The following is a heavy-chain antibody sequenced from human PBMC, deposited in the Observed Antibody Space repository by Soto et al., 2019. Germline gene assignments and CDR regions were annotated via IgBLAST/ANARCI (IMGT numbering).Heavy chain of an antibody. CDR3: ARQKYVSSWFFDY. CDR1: GYTFTGYY. CDR2: INPNSGDT. D-gene: IGHD6-13*01. J-gene: IGHJ4*02. Sequence: ASVKVSCKASGYTFTGYYMHWVLQTPGQGLEWMGWINPNSGDTNYAQKFQGRVTMTRDTSINTAYMELSRLRSDDTAVYYCARQKYVSSWFFDYWGQGTLVTVSS. V-gene: IGHV1-2*02.